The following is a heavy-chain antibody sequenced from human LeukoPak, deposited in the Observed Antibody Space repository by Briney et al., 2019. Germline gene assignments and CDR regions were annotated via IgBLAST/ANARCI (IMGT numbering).Heavy chain of an antibody. D-gene: IGHD3-22*01. CDR1: GYTFTSYA. CDR3: ARDYDSSGYMTDP. J-gene: IGHJ5*02. V-gene: IGHV1-69*13. Sequence: GASVKVSCKASGYTFTSYAISWVRQAPGQGLEWMGGIIPIFGTANYAQKFQGRVTITADESTSTAYMELSSLRSEDTAVYYCARDYDSSGYMTDPWGQGTLVTVSS. CDR2: IIPIFGTA.